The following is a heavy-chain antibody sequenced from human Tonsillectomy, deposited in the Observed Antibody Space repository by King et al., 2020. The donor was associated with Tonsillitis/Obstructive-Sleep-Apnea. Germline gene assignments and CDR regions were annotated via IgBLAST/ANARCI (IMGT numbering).Heavy chain of an antibody. V-gene: IGHV3-30*01. CDR3: ARGIAPRPDYYYYMDV. Sequence: VQLVESGGGVVQPGRSLRLSCAASGFTFSTYAMHWVRQAPGKGLEWVAVISDYGSNKYYADSVKGRFNISRDNSKNTRYLQMNSLRAEDTAGYYCARGIAPRPDYYYYMDVWGKGTTVTVSS. CDR1: GFTFSTYA. D-gene: IGHD6-6*01. CDR2: ISDYGSNK. J-gene: IGHJ6*03.